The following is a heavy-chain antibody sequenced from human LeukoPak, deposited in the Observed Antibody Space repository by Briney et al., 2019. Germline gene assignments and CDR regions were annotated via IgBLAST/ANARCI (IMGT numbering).Heavy chain of an antibody. D-gene: IGHD6-13*01. J-gene: IGHJ5*02. Sequence: ASVKVSCKASGYTFTGYYMHWVRQAPGQGLEWMGWINPNSGGTNYAQKFQGRVTMTRDTSISTAYMELSRLRSDDTAVYYCARDRSWGSSWYSSGWFDPWGQGTLVTASS. CDR2: INPNSGGT. V-gene: IGHV1-2*02. CDR3: ARDRSWGSSWYSSGWFDP. CDR1: GYTFTGYY.